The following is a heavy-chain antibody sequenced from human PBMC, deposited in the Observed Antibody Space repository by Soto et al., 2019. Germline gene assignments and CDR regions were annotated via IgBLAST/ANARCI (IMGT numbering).Heavy chain of an antibody. V-gene: IGHV3-15*07. CDR2: IKSKTGGGTT. Sequence: EVQLVESGGDLVKPGGSLRLSCAASGFTFSEAWMNWVRQAPGKGLEWGGRIKSKTGGGTTDYAAPVNGRFIISRDDSANTLFLQMNSLKIEDTAMYYCTSEFYDSSGQRYWGQGSLVTVSS. CDR1: GFTFSEAW. D-gene: IGHD3-22*01. CDR3: TSEFYDSSGQRY. J-gene: IGHJ4*02.